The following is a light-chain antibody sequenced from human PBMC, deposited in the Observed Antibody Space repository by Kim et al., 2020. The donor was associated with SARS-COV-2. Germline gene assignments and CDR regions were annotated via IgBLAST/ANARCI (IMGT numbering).Light chain of an antibody. J-gene: IGLJ2*01. CDR1: NSNIGSNS. V-gene: IGLV1-47*01. Sequence: ELTQPPSASGTPGQRVTISCSGGNSNIGSNSVYWYQQLPGTAPKLLIYSNNQRPSGVPDRFSGSKSGTSASLAISGLRSEDEADYYCAAWDDSLDVLFGGGTQLTVL. CDR2: SNN. CDR3: AAWDDSLDVL.